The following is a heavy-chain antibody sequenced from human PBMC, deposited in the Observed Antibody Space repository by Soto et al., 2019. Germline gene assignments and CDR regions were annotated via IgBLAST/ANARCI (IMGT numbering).Heavy chain of an antibody. D-gene: IGHD3-3*01. V-gene: IGHV3-53*01. Sequence: GGSLRLSCAASGFTVSGNYMTWVRQAPGKGLEWVSVIYSSGSTYYGDSVKNRFTISRDSSKNTVYLQMNSLRAEDTAVYYCARFDFWSGYSLFNWGQGP. CDR2: IYSSGST. J-gene: IGHJ4*02. CDR3: ARFDFWSGYSLFN. CDR1: GFTVSGNY.